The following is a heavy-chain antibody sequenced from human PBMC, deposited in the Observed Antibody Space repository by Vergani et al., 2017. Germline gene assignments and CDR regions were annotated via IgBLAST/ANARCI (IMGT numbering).Heavy chain of an antibody. CDR3: ARAVWVRGVLVGGYYYYGMDV. J-gene: IGHJ6*02. CDR2: IIPIFGTA. CDR1: GGTFDSFA. V-gene: IGHV1-69*12. Sequence: QVQLVQSGAEVKKPGSSVKVSCKASGGTFDSFALSWVRQDPGQGLEWMGGIIPIFGTANYAQKFQGRVTITADESTSTADMELSSLRSEDTAVYYCARAVWVRGVLVGGYYYYGMDVWGQGTLVTVSS. D-gene: IGHD3-10*01.